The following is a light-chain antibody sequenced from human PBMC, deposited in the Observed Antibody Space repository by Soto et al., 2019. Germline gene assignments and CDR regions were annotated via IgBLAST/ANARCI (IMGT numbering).Light chain of an antibody. CDR2: GAS. V-gene: IGKV3-15*01. Sequence: EIVMTQSPATLSVSPGERATLSCRASRNINRKLAWYQQKPGQAPRLLISGASTKATGIPARFTGSGSGSDFTLTISGLQSEDFAVYYCQQGHNWPLTFGQGTRLEI. J-gene: IGKJ2*01. CDR1: RNINRK. CDR3: QQGHNWPLT.